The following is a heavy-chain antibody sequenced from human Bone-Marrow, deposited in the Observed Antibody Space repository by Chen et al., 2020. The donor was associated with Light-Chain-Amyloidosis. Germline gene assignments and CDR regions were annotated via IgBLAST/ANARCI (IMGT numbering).Heavy chain of an antibody. J-gene: IGHJ4*02. D-gene: IGHD3-10*01. CDR2: INAGNGNT. CDR3: ARDWGSGSPAL. Sequence: QVQLVQSGAEVKKPGASVKVSCKDSGYTFTSYAMHWVRQAPGQRLEWMGWINAGNGNTKYSQKFQGRVTINRDTSASTAYMELSSLRSEDTAVYYCARDWGSGSPALWGQGTLVTVSS. V-gene: IGHV1-3*01. CDR1: GYTFTSYA.